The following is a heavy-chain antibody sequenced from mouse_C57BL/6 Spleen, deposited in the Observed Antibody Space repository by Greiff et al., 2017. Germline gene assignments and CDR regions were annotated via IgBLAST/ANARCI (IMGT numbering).Heavy chain of an antibody. D-gene: IGHD3-2*02. CDR3: GRLTAQATDY. CDR1: GFTFSSYG. J-gene: IGHJ2*01. V-gene: IGHV5-6*01. Sequence: EVKLMESGGDLVKPGGSLKLSCAASGFTFSSYGMSWVRQTPDKRLEWVATISSGGSYTYYPDSVKGRFTISRANAKNTLYLQMSSLKSEDTAMYYCGRLTAQATDYWGQGTTLTVSS. CDR2: ISSGGSYT.